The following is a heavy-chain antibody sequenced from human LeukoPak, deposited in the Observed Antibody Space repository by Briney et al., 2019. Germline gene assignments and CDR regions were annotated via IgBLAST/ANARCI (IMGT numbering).Heavy chain of an antibody. CDR3: AKGSFALVRGVPSEYFQH. CDR2: ISGGGEKT. Sequence: PGGSLRLSCSASGFTFDTYAMSWVRQAPGKGLEWVSAISGGGEKTYHADSVQGRFTISRDNSKGTLSLQMNSLRVEDTAIYYCAKGSFALVRGVPSEYFQHWGQGSLVTVSS. D-gene: IGHD3-10*01. V-gene: IGHV3-23*01. J-gene: IGHJ1*01. CDR1: GFTFDTYA.